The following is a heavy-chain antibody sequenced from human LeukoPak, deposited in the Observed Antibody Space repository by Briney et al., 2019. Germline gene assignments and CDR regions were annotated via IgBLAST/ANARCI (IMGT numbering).Heavy chain of an antibody. D-gene: IGHD6-19*01. J-gene: IGHJ3*02. CDR2: INPSGGST. Sequence: ASVKVSCKASGYTFTSYYMHWVRQAPGQGLEWMGIINPSGGSTSYAQKFQGRVTMTRDTSTSTVYMELSSLRSEDTAVYYCARETPWAVAGTDAFDIWGQGTMVTVSS. CDR3: ARETPWAVAGTDAFDI. V-gene: IGHV1-46*01. CDR1: GYTFTSYY.